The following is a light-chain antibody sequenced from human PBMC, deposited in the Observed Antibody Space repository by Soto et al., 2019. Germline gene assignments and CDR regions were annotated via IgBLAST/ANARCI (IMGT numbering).Light chain of an antibody. Sequence: EIVLTQSPGTLSLSPGERATLSCRTSQSVSSDYLAWYRQNPGQAPRLLIYGASNRAGGIPDRFRGSGSGTDFTLTISRLEPEDFAVYYCQQYSSSPRTFGQGTKLEIK. V-gene: IGKV3-20*01. CDR3: QQYSSSPRT. J-gene: IGKJ2*01. CDR2: GAS. CDR1: QSVSSDY.